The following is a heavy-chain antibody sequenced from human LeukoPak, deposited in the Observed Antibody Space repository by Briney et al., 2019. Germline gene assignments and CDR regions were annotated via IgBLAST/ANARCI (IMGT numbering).Heavy chain of an antibody. Sequence: PGGSLRLSCAASGFTFSRHAMSWVRQAPGKGLEWVSPTGLNSVNTLCAESVQGRFSISRDNSKNTLDLQTDNLRVDDTAVYYCAKGDDIGKHPTRAYYFDTWGQGTLVTVSS. D-gene: IGHD5-24*01. V-gene: IGHV3-23*01. J-gene: IGHJ4*02. CDR1: GFTFSRHA. CDR3: AKGDDIGKHPTRAYYFDT. CDR2: TGLNSVNT.